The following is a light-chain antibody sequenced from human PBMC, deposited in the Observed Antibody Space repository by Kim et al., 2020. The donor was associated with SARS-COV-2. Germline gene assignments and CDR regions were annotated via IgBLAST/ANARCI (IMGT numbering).Light chain of an antibody. J-gene: IGKJ1*01. Sequence: PGETATLSCRASQFVDSRYLAWYQQKPGQAPRLLIYGTSTRATGIPDRFSGGGSGTDFTLTINRLEPDDFAMYYCQQYGSSPGWTFGQGNKVDIK. CDR1: QFVDSRY. CDR3: QQYGSSPGWT. V-gene: IGKV3-20*01. CDR2: GTS.